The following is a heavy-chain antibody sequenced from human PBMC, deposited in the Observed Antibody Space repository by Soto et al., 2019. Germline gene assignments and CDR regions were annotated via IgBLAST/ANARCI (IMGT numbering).Heavy chain of an antibody. Sequence: QVQLVQSGAEVKKPGSSVKVSCKASGGIFSTYAISWLRQAPGQGLEWMGGIIPIFGTPNYAQRFQGRVTITADESTSTAYMELSRLRSEDTAVYYCARDRDDDGSGNYYNRIDVWGQGTLVTVSS. V-gene: IGHV1-69*01. CDR1: GGIFSTYA. J-gene: IGHJ4*02. CDR2: IIPIFGTP. D-gene: IGHD3-10*01. CDR3: ARDRDDDGSGNYYNRIDV.